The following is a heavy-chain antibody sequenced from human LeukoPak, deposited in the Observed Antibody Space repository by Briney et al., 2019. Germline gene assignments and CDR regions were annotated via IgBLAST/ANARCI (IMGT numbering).Heavy chain of an antibody. Sequence: GGSLRFSCAASRFTFSSYSINWVRQAPGQGLEWVSSISSSSSYIYYADSVKGRFTISRDNSKNTLYLQMNSLRAEDTAVYYCAKDRHYYDSSGYFDYWGQGTLVTVSS. CDR1: RFTFSSYS. D-gene: IGHD3-22*01. CDR2: ISSSSSYI. CDR3: AKDRHYYDSSGYFDY. J-gene: IGHJ4*02. V-gene: IGHV3-21*01.